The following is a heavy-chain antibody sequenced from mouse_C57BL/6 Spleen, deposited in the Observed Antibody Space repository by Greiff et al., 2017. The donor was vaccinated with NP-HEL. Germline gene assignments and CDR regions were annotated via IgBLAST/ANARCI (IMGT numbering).Heavy chain of an antibody. CDR1: GYAFSSSW. CDR2: IYPGDGDT. CDR3: ARSRLSGYYYAMDY. D-gene: IGHD2-2*01. Sequence: VQLQQSGPELVKPGASVKISCKASGYAFSSSWMNWVKQRPGKGLEWIGRIYPGDGDTNYNGKFKGKATLTADKSSSTAYMQLSSLTSEDSAVYFCARSRLSGYYYAMDYWGQGTSVTVSS. V-gene: IGHV1-82*01. J-gene: IGHJ4*01.